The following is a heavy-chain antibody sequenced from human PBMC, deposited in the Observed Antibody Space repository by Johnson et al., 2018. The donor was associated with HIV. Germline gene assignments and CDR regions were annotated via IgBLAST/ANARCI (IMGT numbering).Heavy chain of an antibody. D-gene: IGHD6-19*01. CDR2: ISGSGGST. V-gene: IGHV3-23*04. CDR1: GFTFSSYA. J-gene: IGHJ3*02. Sequence: EVQLVESGGGLVQPGGSLRLSCAASGFTFSSYAMSWVRQAPGKGLEWVSAISGSGGSTYYADSVKGRLTISRDNAKNSLYLQMNSLRAEDTAVYYCARGRSGWYGGAFDIWGQGTMVTVSS. CDR3: ARGRSGWYGGAFDI.